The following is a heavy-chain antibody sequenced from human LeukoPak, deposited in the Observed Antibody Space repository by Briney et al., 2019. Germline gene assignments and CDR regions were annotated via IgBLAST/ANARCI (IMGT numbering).Heavy chain of an antibody. V-gene: IGHV3-30*18. D-gene: IGHD3-22*01. J-gene: IGHJ4*02. Sequence: GGSLRLSCAASGFTFSSYGMHWVRQAPGKGLEWVAVISYDGSNKYYADSVKGRFTISRDNSKNTLYLQMNSLRAEDTAVYYCAKGLNAGYYDSSGYAFDYWGQGTLVTVSS. CDR3: AKGLNAGYYDSSGYAFDY. CDR1: GFTFSSYG. CDR2: ISYDGSNK.